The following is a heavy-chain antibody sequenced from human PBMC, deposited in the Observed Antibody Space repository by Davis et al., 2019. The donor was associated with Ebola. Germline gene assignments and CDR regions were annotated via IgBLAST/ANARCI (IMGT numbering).Heavy chain of an antibody. J-gene: IGHJ4*02. CDR1: GFSISTYT. D-gene: IGHD1-1*01. Sequence: GGSLRLSCAASGFSISTYTMCWVRQAPGQGLEWVSGIYQTGKTFYYADSVRSRFTVSRDDSENTLDLQINRLRLEDTAIYYCARWKIGHEYIDYWGQGLLVTVSS. V-gene: IGHV3-23*05. CDR3: ARWKIGHEYIDY. CDR2: IYQTGKTF.